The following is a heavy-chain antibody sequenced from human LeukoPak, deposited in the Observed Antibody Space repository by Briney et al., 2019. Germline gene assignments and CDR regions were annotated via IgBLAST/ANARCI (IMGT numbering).Heavy chain of an antibody. Sequence: TGGSRRLSCAASGFSFSSHTMHWVRQAPGKGLGWVAVISYDGSNKYYVDSVKGRFTISRDNSKNTLYLQMNSLRTEDTAVYYCARREGGTTLDYWGQGTLVTVSS. CDR1: GFSFSSHT. J-gene: IGHJ4*02. D-gene: IGHD1-26*01. CDR3: ARREGGTTLDY. V-gene: IGHV3-30*04. CDR2: ISYDGSNK.